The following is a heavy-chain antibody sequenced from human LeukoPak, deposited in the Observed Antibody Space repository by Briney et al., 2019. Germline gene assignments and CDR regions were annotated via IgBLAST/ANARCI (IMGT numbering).Heavy chain of an antibody. D-gene: IGHD3-10*01. CDR2: FDPEDGET. Sequence: ASVKVSCKVSGYTLTELSMHWVRQAPGKGLEWMGGFDPEDGETIYAQKFQGRVTMTEDTSTDTAYMELSSLRSEDTAVYYCATGITMVRGGFDYYYGMDVWGQRTTVTVSS. J-gene: IGHJ6*02. V-gene: IGHV1-24*01. CDR3: ATGITMVRGGFDYYYGMDV. CDR1: GYTLTELS.